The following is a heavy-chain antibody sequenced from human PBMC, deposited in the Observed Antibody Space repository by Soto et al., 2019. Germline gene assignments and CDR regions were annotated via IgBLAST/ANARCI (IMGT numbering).Heavy chain of an antibody. CDR1: GFTFSSYA. V-gene: IGHV3-23*01. Sequence: EVQLLESGGDLVQPGGSLRLSCAASGFTFSSYAMSWARRAPGKGLEWVSVISGSGGSTYYADSVKGRVTISRDNSKNTLYVQMNGLRVEDTAVYYCAKDGGASGWLTGAFDMWGQGTMVTVSS. J-gene: IGHJ3*02. D-gene: IGHD6-19*01. CDR2: ISGSGGST. CDR3: AKDGGASGWLTGAFDM.